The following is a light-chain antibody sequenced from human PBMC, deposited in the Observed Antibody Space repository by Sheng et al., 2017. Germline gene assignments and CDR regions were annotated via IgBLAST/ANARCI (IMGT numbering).Light chain of an antibody. CDR1: QSVSSY. Sequence: ETVMTQSPATLSLSPGERATLSCRASQSVSSYLAWYQQKPGQAPRLLIYGASVRATGIPARFSGSGSGTAFTLTVSILQPEDFAVYYCQQYDAWPRTFGQGTKVE. V-gene: IGKV3D-15*03. CDR2: GAS. J-gene: IGKJ1*01. CDR3: QQYDAWPRT.